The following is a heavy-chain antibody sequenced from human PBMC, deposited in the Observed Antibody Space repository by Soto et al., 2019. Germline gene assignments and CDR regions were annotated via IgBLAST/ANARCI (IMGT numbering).Heavy chain of an antibody. Sequence: SGPTLVNPTQTLTLTCTFSGSSLSTSGMCVSWIRQPPGKALEWLALIDWDDDKYYSTSLKTRLTISKDTSKNQVVLTMTNMDPVDTATYYCARNPRYYDFWSGQYYYYGMDVWGQGTTVTVSS. V-gene: IGHV2-70*01. D-gene: IGHD3-3*01. CDR1: GSSLSTSGMC. J-gene: IGHJ6*02. CDR3: ARNPRYYDFWSGQYYYYGMDV. CDR2: IDWDDDK.